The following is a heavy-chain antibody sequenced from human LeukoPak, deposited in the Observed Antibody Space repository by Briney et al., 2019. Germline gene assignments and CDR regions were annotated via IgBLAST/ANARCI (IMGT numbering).Heavy chain of an antibody. CDR3: ARVASSGGGNFDY. D-gene: IGHD6-19*01. V-gene: IGHV1-69*05. Sequence: SVKVSCKASGGTFSSYAISWVRQAPGQGLEWMGRIIPIFGTASYAQKFQGRVTITTDESTSTAYMELSSLRSEDTAVYYCARVASSGGGNFDYWGQGTLVTVSS. CDR2: IIPIFGTA. CDR1: GGTFSSYA. J-gene: IGHJ4*02.